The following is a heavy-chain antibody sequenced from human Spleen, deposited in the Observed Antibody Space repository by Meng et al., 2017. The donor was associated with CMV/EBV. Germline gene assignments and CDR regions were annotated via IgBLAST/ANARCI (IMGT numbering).Heavy chain of an antibody. CDR1: GFTFSSYE. D-gene: IGHD1-26*01. V-gene: IGHV3-48*03. J-gene: IGHJ4*02. Sequence: GESLKISCAASGFTFSSYEMNWVRQAPGKGLEWVSYISSSGSTIYYADSVKGRFTISRDNAKNSLYLQLNSLRVEDAAVYYCARYGVVAATDYWGQGTLVTVSS. CDR2: ISSSGSTI. CDR3: ARYGVVAATDY.